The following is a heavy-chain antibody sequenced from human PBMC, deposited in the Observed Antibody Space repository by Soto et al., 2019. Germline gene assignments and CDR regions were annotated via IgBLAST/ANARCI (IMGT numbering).Heavy chain of an antibody. D-gene: IGHD3-3*01. V-gene: IGHV4-59*08. CDR1: GGSISSYY. Sequence: SETLSLTCTVSGGSISSYYWSWIRQPPGKGLEWIGYIYYSGSTNYNPSLKSRVTISVDTSMNQFSLKLSSVTAADTAVYYCARLTYYDFLLYPYFDYWGQGTLVTVSS. CDR3: ARLTYYDFLLYPYFDY. CDR2: IYYSGST. J-gene: IGHJ4*02.